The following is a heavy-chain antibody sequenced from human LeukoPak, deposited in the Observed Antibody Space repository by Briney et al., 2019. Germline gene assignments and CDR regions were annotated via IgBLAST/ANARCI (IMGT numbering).Heavy chain of an antibody. J-gene: IGHJ3*02. Sequence: GGSLRLSCAASGFTFSSYAMHWVRQAPGKGLEWVSSISSSSSYIYYADSVKGRFTISRDNSKNTLYLQMNSLRAEDTAVYYCAKEGLERRYAFDIWGQGTMVTVSS. D-gene: IGHD1-1*01. CDR1: GFTFSSYA. V-gene: IGHV3-21*04. CDR3: AKEGLERRYAFDI. CDR2: ISSSSSYI.